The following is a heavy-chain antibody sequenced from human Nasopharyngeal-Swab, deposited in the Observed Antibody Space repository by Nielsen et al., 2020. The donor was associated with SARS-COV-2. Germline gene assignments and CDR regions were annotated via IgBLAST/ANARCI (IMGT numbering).Heavy chain of an antibody. D-gene: IGHD3-3*01. V-gene: IGHV1-69*13. CDR2: IIPIFGTA. CDR1: GGTFSSYA. Sequence: SVRVSCKASGGTFSSYAISWVRQAPGQGLEWMGGIIPIFGTANYAQKFQGRVTITADESTSTAYMELSSLRSEDTAVYYCARLGGFWSGYYDDYWGQGTLVTVSS. CDR3: ARLGGFWSGYYDDY. J-gene: IGHJ4*02.